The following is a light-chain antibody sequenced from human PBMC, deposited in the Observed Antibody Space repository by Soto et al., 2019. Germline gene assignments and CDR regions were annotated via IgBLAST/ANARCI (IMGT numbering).Light chain of an antibody. CDR3: SSYAGSNNVL. CDR2: EVS. V-gene: IGLV2-8*01. J-gene: IGLJ2*01. CDR1: SNDVGGYNY. Sequence: QSVLTQPPSASGSPGQSVTISCTGTSNDVGGYNYVSWYQHHPGKAPKLMISEVSKRPSGVPDRFSGSKSGNTASLTVSGLQAEDEADYYCSSYAGSNNVLFGGGTKLTVL.